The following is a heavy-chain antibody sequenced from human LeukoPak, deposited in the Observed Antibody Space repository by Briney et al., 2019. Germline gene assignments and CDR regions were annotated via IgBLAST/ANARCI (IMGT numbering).Heavy chain of an antibody. D-gene: IGHD3-22*01. J-gene: IGHJ4*02. CDR1: GGSISSYY. CDR2: IYISGTT. V-gene: IGHV4-4*07. Sequence: VKPSETLSLTCTVSGGSISSYYWSWIRQPAGKGLEWIGRIYISGTTNYNPTLRSRVTMSLDTSQNQFSLKLTSVNAADTAVYYCARVSNGHDYWGQGTLVTVSS. CDR3: ARVSNGHDY.